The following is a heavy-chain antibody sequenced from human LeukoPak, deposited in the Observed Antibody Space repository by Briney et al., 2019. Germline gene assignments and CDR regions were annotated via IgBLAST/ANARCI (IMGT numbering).Heavy chain of an antibody. CDR2: INPRGGST. CDR3: ARLSVLGAFDI. D-gene: IGHD7-27*01. CDR1: GYTFTSYY. Sequence: ASVKVSCKASGYTFTSYYMRWVRQAPGQGLEWMGIINPRGGSTNYAQNFQGRVTMTRDTSTCTVYMELSSLRPDDTAVYYCARLSVLGAFDIWGLGTMVTVSS. V-gene: IGHV1-46*01. J-gene: IGHJ3*02.